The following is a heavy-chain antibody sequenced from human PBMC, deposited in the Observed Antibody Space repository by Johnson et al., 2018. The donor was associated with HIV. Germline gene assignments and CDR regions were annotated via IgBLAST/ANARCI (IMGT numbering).Heavy chain of an antibody. J-gene: IGHJ3*02. Sequence: VQLVESGGGLVQSGGSLRLSCEASRITVGSNYMSWVRRAPGKGLEWVSGLNWNGGTTFYADSVKGRFTISRDNAKNSLYLQMDSLRVEDTALYYCAKDRAIAVDDGLDIWGQGTLVTVSS. V-gene: IGHV3-20*04. CDR1: RITVGSNY. CDR3: AKDRAIAVDDGLDI. CDR2: LNWNGGTT. D-gene: IGHD6-19*01.